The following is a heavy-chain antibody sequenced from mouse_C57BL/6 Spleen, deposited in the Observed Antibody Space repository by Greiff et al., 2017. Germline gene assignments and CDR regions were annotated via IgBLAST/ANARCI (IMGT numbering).Heavy chain of an antibody. CDR1: GYTFTSYW. Sequence: QVQLQQSGAELVRPGSSVKLSCKASGYTFTSYWMHWVKQRPIQGLEWIGNIDPSDSETHYNQKFKDKATLTVDKSSSTAYMQLSSLTSEDSAVYYCAREDDYDGGLAYWGQGTLVTVSA. CDR3: AREDDYDGGLAY. V-gene: IGHV1-52*01. J-gene: IGHJ3*01. CDR2: IDPSDSET. D-gene: IGHD2-4*01.